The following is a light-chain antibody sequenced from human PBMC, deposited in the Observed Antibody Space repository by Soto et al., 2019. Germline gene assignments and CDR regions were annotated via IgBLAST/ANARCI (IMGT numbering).Light chain of an antibody. V-gene: IGLV2-23*01. Sequence: QSVPTQPASVSGSPGQSITISCTGTNNLVSWYQQHPGKAPKVVIYEGTKRPSSVSNLFSGSNSGRTASLTISGLQAEDEAHYFCCVYVGASSYVFGPGTKVTVL. CDR2: EGT. CDR1: NNL. CDR3: CVYVGASSYV. J-gene: IGLJ1*01.